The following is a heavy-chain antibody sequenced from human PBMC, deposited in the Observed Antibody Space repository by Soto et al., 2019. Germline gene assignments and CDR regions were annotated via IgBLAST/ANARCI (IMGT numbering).Heavy chain of an antibody. D-gene: IGHD1-26*01. CDR2: TRNKANSYTT. V-gene: IGHV3-72*01. Sequence: GGSLRLSCAASGFTFSDYYMDWVRQLPGKGLEWVGRTRNKANSYTTEYAPSVKGRFTISRHDSEDSMFLQLNSLKTEDTAVYYCARDTGGSYDFWGQGALVTVSS. J-gene: IGHJ4*02. CDR1: GFTFSDYY. CDR3: ARDTGGSYDF.